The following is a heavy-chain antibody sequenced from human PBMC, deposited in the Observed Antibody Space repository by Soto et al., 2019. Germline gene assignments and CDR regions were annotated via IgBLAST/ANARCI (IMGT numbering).Heavy chain of an antibody. Sequence: QVRLVESGGGVVQPGRSLRLSCASSGFTFNIYAMHWVRQAPGKGLEWVALISHDGTSRYYADSVKGRVTISRDNSKSMVFVQMNSLGVEDTAVYYCVRSSGVPTPDFAYWGQGTLVTVSA. CDR3: VRSSGVPTPDFAY. V-gene: IGHV3-30-3*01. J-gene: IGHJ4*02. CDR2: ISHDGTSR. D-gene: IGHD3-10*01. CDR1: GFTFNIYA.